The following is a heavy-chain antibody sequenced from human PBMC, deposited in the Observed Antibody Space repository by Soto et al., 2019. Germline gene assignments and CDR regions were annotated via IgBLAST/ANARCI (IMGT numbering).Heavy chain of an antibody. CDR1: GDSVTSNVW. CDR2: AYHNGLT. Sequence: SETLSLTCAVSGDSVTSNVWWSWIRQPPGKGLEWIGEAYHNGLTDYNPSLKSRVTMSVDTSKNEFSLKLTSLTAADTAIYYCARDAAVPGESDRFDYWGQGTLVTVSS. D-gene: IGHD6-19*01. CDR3: ARDAAVPGESDRFDY. J-gene: IGHJ4*02. V-gene: IGHV4-4*02.